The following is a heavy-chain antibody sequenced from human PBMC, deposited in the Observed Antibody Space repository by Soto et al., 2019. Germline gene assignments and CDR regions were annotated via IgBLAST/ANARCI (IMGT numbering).Heavy chain of an antibody. J-gene: IGHJ4*02. Sequence: EVQLVESGGGLVQPGGSLRLSCAASGLTVSTNPMSWVRQAPGKGLEWVSVIYTGGGTHYADSVKGRVTISRGNSKNTVNIQMTILRPEGTAVYYCARDGSGLWGQGTLVTVSS. CDR2: IYTGGGT. CDR1: GLTVSTNP. V-gene: IGHV3-66*01. CDR3: ARDGSGL.